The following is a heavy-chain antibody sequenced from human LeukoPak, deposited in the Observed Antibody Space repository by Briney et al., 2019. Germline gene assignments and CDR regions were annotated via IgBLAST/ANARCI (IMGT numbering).Heavy chain of an antibody. CDR1: GFTISSYA. D-gene: IGHD6-19*01. J-gene: IGHJ5*02. CDR3: ARTQYSSGWYNWFDP. CDR2: ISGSGGIT. V-gene: IGHV3-23*01. Sequence: GGSLRLSCAASGFTISSYAMSWVRQAPGKGLEWVSAISGSGGITYYADSVKGRFTISRDNSKNTLYRQMNSLRAEDTAVYYCARTQYSSGWYNWFDPWGQGTLVTVSS.